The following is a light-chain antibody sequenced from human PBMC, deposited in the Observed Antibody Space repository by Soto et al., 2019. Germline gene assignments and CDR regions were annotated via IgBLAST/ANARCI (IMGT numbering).Light chain of an antibody. CDR1: QSISSY. CDR3: QQLTDWPPQWT. CDR2: DAS. J-gene: IGKJ1*01. Sequence: EVVLTQSPDTLSLPPGERATLSCRASQSISSYLAWYQQKPGQAPRLLIYDASSRATGIPARFSGSGSGTDFTLTISSLEPEDFAVYYCQQLTDWPPQWTLGQGAKVDIK. V-gene: IGKV3-11*01.